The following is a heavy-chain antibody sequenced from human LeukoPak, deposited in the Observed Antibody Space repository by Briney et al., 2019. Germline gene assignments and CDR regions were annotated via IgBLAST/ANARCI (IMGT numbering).Heavy chain of an antibody. CDR1: GGSISSYY. D-gene: IGHD6-6*01. V-gene: IGHV4-59*01. CDR3: ARGSSLGWFDP. CDR2: IYYSGST. Sequence: PSETLSLTCTVSGGSISSYYWSWTRQPPGKGLEWIGYIYYSGSTNYNPSLKSRVTISVDTSKNQFSLKLSSVTAADTAVYYCARGSSLGWFDPWGQGTLVTVSS. J-gene: IGHJ5*02.